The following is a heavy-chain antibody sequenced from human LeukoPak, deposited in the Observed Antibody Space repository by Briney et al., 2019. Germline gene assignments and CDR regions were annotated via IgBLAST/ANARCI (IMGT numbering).Heavy chain of an antibody. D-gene: IGHD3-22*01. J-gene: IGHJ4*02. V-gene: IGHV3-9*01. CDR1: GFTFNDYA. CDR2: INWKSGNI. CDR3: AVLHNERYYYDSSGYPVDY. Sequence: GGSLRLSCAASGFTFNDYAMFWVRQAPGKGLEWVSGINWKSGNIGYADSVKGRFTISRDNAKNSLYLQMNSLRAEDTAVYYCAVLHNERYYYDSSGYPVDYWGQGTLVTVSS.